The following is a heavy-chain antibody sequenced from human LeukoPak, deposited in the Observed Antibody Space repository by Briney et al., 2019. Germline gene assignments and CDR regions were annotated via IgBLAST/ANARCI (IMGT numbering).Heavy chain of an antibody. CDR2: IIPILGIA. V-gene: IGHV1-69*04. D-gene: IGHD3-10*01. Sequence: ASVKVSCKASGGTFSSYAISWVRQAPGQGLEWMGRIIPILGIANYAQKFQGRVTITADKSTSTAYMELSSLRSGDTAVYYCATSFGPLSYYYGSGSNFDYWGQGTLVTVSS. J-gene: IGHJ4*02. CDR1: GGTFSSYA. CDR3: ATSFGPLSYYYGSGSNFDY.